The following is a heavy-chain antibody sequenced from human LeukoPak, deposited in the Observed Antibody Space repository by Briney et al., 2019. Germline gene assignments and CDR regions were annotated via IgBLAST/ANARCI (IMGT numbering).Heavy chain of an antibody. V-gene: IGHV4-59*01. CDR3: AREGRQDYVYFDC. D-gene: IGHD4-17*01. CDR1: GDSISSYY. J-gene: IGHJ4*02. CDR2: INYIGNT. Sequence: SETLSLTCTVSGDSISSYYWSWIRQRPGKGLEWMGYINYIGNTNYNPSLKSRVTISVDTSKTQFSLRLTSVTAADTAVYYCAREGRQDYVYFDCWGQGTLVTVSS.